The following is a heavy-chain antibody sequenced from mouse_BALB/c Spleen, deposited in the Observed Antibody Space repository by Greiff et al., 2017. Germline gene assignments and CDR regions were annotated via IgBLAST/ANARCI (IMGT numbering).Heavy chain of an antibody. Sequence: EVKVVESGGGLVQPGGSRKLSCAASGFTFSSFGMHWVRQAPEKGLEWVAYISSGSSTIYYADTVKGRFTISRDNPKNTLFLQMTSLRSEDTAMYYCARGGYGNYDYYAMDYWGQGTSVTVSS. CDR2: ISSGSSTI. J-gene: IGHJ4*01. CDR1: GFTFSSFG. V-gene: IGHV5-17*02. CDR3: ARGGYGNYDYYAMDY. D-gene: IGHD2-1*01.